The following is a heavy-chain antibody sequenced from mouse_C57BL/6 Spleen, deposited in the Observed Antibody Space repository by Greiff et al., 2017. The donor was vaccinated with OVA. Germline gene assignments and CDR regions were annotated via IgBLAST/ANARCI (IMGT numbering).Heavy chain of an antibody. J-gene: IGHJ1*03. Sequence: EVHLVESEGGLVQPGSSMKLSCTASGFTFSDYYMAWVRQVPEKGLEWVANINYDGSSTYYLDSLKSRFIISRDNAKNILYLQMSSLKSEDTATYYCARESGSSYGGYFDVWGTGTTVTVSS. CDR1: GFTFSDYY. V-gene: IGHV5-16*01. D-gene: IGHD1-1*01. CDR2: INYDGSST. CDR3: ARESGSSYGGYFDV.